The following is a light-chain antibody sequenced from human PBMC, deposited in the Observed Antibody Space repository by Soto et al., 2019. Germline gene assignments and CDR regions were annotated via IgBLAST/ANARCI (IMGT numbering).Light chain of an antibody. J-gene: IGLJ1*01. V-gene: IGLV2-14*03. CDR3: SSYTSSSTLYV. CDR2: DVT. Sequence: QSALTQPASVSGSPGQSITISCSGTNSDIGSYNRVSWYRQHPGKAPKLLIYDVTKRPSGVSNRFSGSKSGNTASLTISGLQAEDEADYYCSSYTSSSTLYVFGTGTKLTVL. CDR1: NSDIGSYNR.